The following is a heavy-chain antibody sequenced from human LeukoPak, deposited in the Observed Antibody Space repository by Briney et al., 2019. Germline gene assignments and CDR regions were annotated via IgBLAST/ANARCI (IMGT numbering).Heavy chain of an antibody. CDR3: ARDPTQYLRYGHFDY. D-gene: IGHD5/OR15-5a*01. Sequence: GGSLRLSCAASRFTFSNFAMNWVRQAPGKGLEWVSSINNVASHIYYAHSVKGRFTISRGNAKNSLYLQMNSLSDEDAAVYYCARDPTQYLRYGHFDYWGQGTLVTVSS. CDR1: RFTFSNFA. CDR2: INNVASHI. J-gene: IGHJ4*02. V-gene: IGHV3-21*01.